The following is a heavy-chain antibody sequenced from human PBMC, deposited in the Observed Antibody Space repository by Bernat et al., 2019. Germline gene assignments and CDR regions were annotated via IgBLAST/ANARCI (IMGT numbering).Heavy chain of an antibody. J-gene: IGHJ4*02. V-gene: IGHV3-23*04. CDR2: ISGSGGST. D-gene: IGHD3-22*01. CDR1: GFTFSNAW. CDR3: AKAHWYYYDSSGYTRYFDY. Sequence: EVQLVESGGGLVKPGGSLRLSCAASGFTFSNAWMNWVRQAPGKGLEWVSAISGSGGSTYYADSVKGRFTISRDNSKNTLYLQMNSLRAEDTAVYYCAKAHWYYYDSSGYTRYFDYWGQGTLVTVSS.